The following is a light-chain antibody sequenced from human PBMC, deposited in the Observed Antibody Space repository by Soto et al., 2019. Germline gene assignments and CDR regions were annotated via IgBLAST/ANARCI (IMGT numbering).Light chain of an antibody. CDR1: QSVSSDY. J-gene: IGKJ3*01. CDR2: GAS. Sequence: EIVLTQSPANLSLSPGKRTTLSCRGSQSVSSDYLSWYQQSPGQAPRLLIYGASTRAGGVPDRFSGSVSGTDFTLTISRLEPEEFAVYYCQQYGSSPRTVGHGTKVAIK. CDR3: QQYGSSPRT. V-gene: IGKV3-20*01.